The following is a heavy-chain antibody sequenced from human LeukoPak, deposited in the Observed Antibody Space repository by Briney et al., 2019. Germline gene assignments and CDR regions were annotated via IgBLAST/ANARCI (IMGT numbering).Heavy chain of an antibody. V-gene: IGHV3-21*01. CDR2: ISSSSSYI. D-gene: IGHD6-19*01. CDR1: GFTFSSYS. Sequence: GGSLRLSCAASGFTFSSYSMNWVRQAPGKGLEWVSSISSSSSYIYYADSVKGRFTISRDNAKNSLYPRMNSLRAEDTAVYYCARSPSPKYSSGWYWGQGTLVTVSS. CDR3: ARSPSPKYSSGWY. J-gene: IGHJ4*02.